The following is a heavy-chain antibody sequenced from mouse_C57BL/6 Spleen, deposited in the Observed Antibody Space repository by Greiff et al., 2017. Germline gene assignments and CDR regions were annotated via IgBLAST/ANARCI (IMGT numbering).Heavy chain of an antibody. CDR2: IDPSDSYT. Sequence: QVQLQQPGAELVKPGASVKLSCKASGYTFTSYWMQWVKQRPGQGLEWIGEIDPSDSYTNYNQKFKGKATLTVDTSSSTAYMQLSSLTSEDSAVYYCARRGLLRRGGHYFDYGGQGTTLTVSS. D-gene: IGHD2-12*01. J-gene: IGHJ2*01. V-gene: IGHV1-50*01. CDR1: GYTFTSYW. CDR3: ARRGLLRRGGHYFDY.